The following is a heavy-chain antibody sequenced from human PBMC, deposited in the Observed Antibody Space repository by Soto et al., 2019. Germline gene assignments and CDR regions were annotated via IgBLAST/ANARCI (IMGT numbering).Heavy chain of an antibody. J-gene: IGHJ4*02. CDR2: VSHSGNT. CDR3: ARGSSSWYVSFDY. CDR1: VGSFTGHF. D-gene: IGHD6-13*01. V-gene: IGHV4-34*01. Sequence: PSETLSLTCTVSVGSFTGHFWSWFRQPPGKGLEWIGEVSHSGNTKYYPSLRSRVTLSVDSSKNQISPALTSVTAADTAVYYCARGSSSWYVSFDYWGQGTLVTVSS.